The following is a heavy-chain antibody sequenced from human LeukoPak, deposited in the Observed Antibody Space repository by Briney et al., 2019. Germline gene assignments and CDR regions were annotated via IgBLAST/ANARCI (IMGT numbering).Heavy chain of an antibody. Sequence: SETLSLTCTVSGGSISSSSYYWGWIRQPPGKGLEWIGSIYYSGSTYYNPSLKSRVTISVDTSKNQFSLKLSSVTAADTAVYYCARRTEAYCYYMDVWGKGTTVTVSS. CDR2: IYYSGST. CDR1: GGSISSSSYY. CDR3: ARRTEAYCYYMDV. V-gene: IGHV4-39*01. J-gene: IGHJ6*03. D-gene: IGHD1-1*01.